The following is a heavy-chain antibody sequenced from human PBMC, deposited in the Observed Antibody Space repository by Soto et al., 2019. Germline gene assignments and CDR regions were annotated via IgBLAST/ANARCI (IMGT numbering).Heavy chain of an antibody. CDR1: GGSFSTSC. CDR2: INHSGSN. V-gene: IGHV4-34*01. D-gene: IGHD3-9*01. CDR3: ARGGSNDWQVAFDI. Sequence: SETLSLTCVVSGGSFSTSCYTWIRQSPGKGLEWIGEINHSGSNNYSPSLKSRVTMSLDTSKNQFSLKLTSVTAADTAVYYCARGGSNDWQVAFDIWGQGTMVT. J-gene: IGHJ3*02.